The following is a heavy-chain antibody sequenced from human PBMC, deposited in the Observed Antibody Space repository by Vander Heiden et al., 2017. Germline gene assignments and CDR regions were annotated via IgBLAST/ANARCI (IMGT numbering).Heavy chain of an antibody. Sequence: QVQLQESGPGLVKPSETLSLTCTVPGGSISSYYWSWIRQPPGKGLEWIGYIYYSGSTNYNPSLKSRVTISVDTSKNQFSLKLSSVTAADTAVYYCARHSGFYYYYGMDVWGQGTTVTVSS. J-gene: IGHJ6*02. CDR2: IYYSGST. V-gene: IGHV4-59*08. D-gene: IGHD6-25*01. CDR1: GGSISSYY. CDR3: ARHSGFYYYYGMDV.